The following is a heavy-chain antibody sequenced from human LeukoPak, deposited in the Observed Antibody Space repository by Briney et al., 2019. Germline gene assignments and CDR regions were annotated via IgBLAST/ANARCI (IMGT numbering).Heavy chain of an antibody. J-gene: IGHJ6*03. CDR2: IIPSGHTT. Sequence: PGGSLRLSCVASGFTFSSHGMNWVRQAPGKGLECVSGIIPSGHTTYYADSVRGRFTISRDNSRNTVYLQMNSLRAEDTAVYYCARDDTAMIYYYYYMDVWGKGTTVTVSS. CDR1: GFTFSSHG. V-gene: IGHV3-23*01. CDR3: ARDDTAMIYYYYYMDV. D-gene: IGHD5-18*01.